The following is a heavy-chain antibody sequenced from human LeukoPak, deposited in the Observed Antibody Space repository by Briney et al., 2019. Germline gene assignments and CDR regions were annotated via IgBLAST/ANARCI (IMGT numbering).Heavy chain of an antibody. Sequence: ASVKVSCKASGGTFSNYAVSWVRQAPGQGLEWMGRIIPILGITNYAQKFQGRVTITADESTSTAYMELSSLRSEDTAVYYCASGPGDYWGQGTLVTVSS. V-gene: IGHV1-69*04. CDR1: GGTFSNYA. CDR3: ASGPGDY. J-gene: IGHJ4*02. CDR2: IIPILGIT.